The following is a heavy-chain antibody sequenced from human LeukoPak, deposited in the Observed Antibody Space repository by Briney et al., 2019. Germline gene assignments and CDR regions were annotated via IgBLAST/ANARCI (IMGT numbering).Heavy chain of an antibody. CDR1: GGSISSGDYY. D-gene: IGHD2-21*02. CDR2: IYYSGST. J-gene: IGHJ5*02. Sequence: PSETLSLTCTVSGGSISSGDYYWSWIRQPPGKGLEWIGYIYYSGSTYYNPSLKSRVTISLDTSKNQFSLKLNSVTAADTAVYYCARVGQYCGGDCYSEGWFDPWGQGTLVTVSS. CDR3: ARVGQYCGGDCYSEGWFDP. V-gene: IGHV4-30-4*02.